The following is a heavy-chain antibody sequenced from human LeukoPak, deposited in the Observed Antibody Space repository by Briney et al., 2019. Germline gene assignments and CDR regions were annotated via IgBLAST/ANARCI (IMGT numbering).Heavy chain of an antibody. V-gene: IGHV4-4*07. CDR3: ARHGGSSSSVGWFDP. J-gene: IGHJ5*02. D-gene: IGHD6-6*01. CDR1: GGSISSYY. CDR2: IYTSGST. Sequence: SETLSLTCTVSGGSISSYYWSWIRQPAGKGLEGIGRIYTSGSTNYNPSLQSRVTISVDTSKNQFSLKLSFVNAAETAVYYCARHGGSSSSVGWFDPWGQGTLVTVSS.